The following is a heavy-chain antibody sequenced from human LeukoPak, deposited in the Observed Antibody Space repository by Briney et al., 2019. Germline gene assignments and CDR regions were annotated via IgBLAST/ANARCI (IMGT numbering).Heavy chain of an antibody. Sequence: SETLSLTCTVSGGSISSSSYYWGWIRQPPGKGLEWIGEINHSGSTNYNPSLKSRVTISVDTSKNQFSLKLSSVTAADTAVYYCATLAYDSSPDLGYWGQGTLVTVSS. CDR2: INHSGST. CDR1: GGSISSSSYY. D-gene: IGHD3-22*01. J-gene: IGHJ4*02. CDR3: ATLAYDSSPDLGY. V-gene: IGHV4-39*07.